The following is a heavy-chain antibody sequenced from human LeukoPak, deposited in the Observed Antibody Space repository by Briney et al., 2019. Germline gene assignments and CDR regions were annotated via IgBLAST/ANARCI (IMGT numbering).Heavy chain of an antibody. V-gene: IGHV3-15*01. Sequence: PGGSLRLSCAASGFIFSNAWMNWVRQAPGKGLEWVGRIKSKTEGGNTDYAAPVKGRFTISRDDSQNTVDLQISSLTAEDTAMYFCTTTYIVASTRKFGDYWGQGTLVVVSS. D-gene: IGHD5-12*01. CDR1: GFIFSNAW. J-gene: IGHJ4*02. CDR3: TTTYIVASTRKFGDY. CDR2: IKSKTEGGNT.